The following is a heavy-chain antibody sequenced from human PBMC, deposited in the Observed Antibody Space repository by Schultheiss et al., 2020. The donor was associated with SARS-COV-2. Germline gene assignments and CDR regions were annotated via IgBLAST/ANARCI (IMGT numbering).Heavy chain of an antibody. CDR2: IVVGSGNT. V-gene: IGHV1-58*01. CDR1: GFTFTSSA. J-gene: IGHJ4*02. CDR3: VRDLVGIAATATGQDY. Sequence: SVKVSCKASGFTFTSSAVQWVRQARGQRLEWIGWIVVGSGNTNYAQKFQERVTITRDTSASTAYMELSSLRSEDTAVYYCVRDLVGIAATATGQDYWGQGTLVTVSS. D-gene: IGHD6-13*01.